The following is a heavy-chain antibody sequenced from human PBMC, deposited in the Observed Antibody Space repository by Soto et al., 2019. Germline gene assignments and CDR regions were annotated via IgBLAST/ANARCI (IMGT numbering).Heavy chain of an antibody. CDR1: GFTFSSYA. Sequence: QVQLVESGGGVVQPGRSLRLSCAASGFTFSSYAMHWVRQAPGKGLEWVAVISYDGSNKYYADSVKGRFTISRDNSKNTLYLQMNSLRAEDTAVYYCATSSEGVFDYWGQGTLVTVSS. CDR2: ISYDGSNK. J-gene: IGHJ4*02. V-gene: IGHV3-30-3*01. CDR3: ATSSEGVFDY.